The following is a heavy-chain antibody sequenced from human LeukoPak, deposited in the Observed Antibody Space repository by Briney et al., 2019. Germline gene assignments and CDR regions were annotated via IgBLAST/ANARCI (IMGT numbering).Heavy chain of an antibody. CDR3: AREYIGSYLRIYYGMDV. D-gene: IGHD1-26*01. Sequence: AGSLRLSCAASGFTFSDYYMSWIRQAPGKGLGWVSYSSSSGSTIYYADSVKGRFTISMDNAKNSLYLQMNSLRAEHTAVYYCAREYIGSYLRIYYGMDVWGQETTVSVSS. V-gene: IGHV3-11*01. J-gene: IGHJ6*02. CDR1: GFTFSDYY. CDR2: SSSSGSTI.